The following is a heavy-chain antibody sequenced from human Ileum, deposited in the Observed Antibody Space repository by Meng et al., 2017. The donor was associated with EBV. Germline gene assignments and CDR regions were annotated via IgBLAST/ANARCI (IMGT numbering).Heavy chain of an antibody. D-gene: IGHD6-19*01. V-gene: IGHV3-33*01. J-gene: IGHJ4*02. Sequence: QVQVVESGGGVVQPVTSLRLSCGASGFTFSNYGMYWVRQAPGKGLEWVSVIWYDGSNKYYGDSVKGRFTVSRDNSKNTVSLQMNSLRVEDTAVYYCARLGSGWAADYWGQGTLVTVSS. CDR2: IWYDGSNK. CDR1: GFTFSNYG. CDR3: ARLGSGWAADY.